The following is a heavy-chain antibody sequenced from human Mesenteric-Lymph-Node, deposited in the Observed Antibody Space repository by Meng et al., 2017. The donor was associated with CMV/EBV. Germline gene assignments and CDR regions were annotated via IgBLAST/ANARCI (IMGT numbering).Heavy chain of an antibody. D-gene: IGHD3-10*01. CDR1: GFSITTSGVG. Sequence: FSGFSITTSGVGVGWNRQTQGKGMEWVELIYWDDDKRKRPYLKSRLTITKDTSKNQVVLTMTNMDPVDTATYYCAHRLGGSSGSYLYWGLGTLVTVSS. J-gene: IGHJ4*02. V-gene: IGHV2-5*02. CDR2: IYWDDDK. CDR3: AHRLGGSSGSYLY.